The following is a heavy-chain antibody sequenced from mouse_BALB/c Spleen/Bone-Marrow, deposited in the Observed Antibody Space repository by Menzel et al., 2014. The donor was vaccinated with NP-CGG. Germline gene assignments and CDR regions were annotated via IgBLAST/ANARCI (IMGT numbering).Heavy chain of an antibody. Sequence: QVTLKVSGPGILQPSQTLSLTCSFSGFSLSTSGMGVSWIRQPSGKGLEWLAHIYWDDDKRYNPSLKSRLTIPKDTSRNQVFLKITSVDTADSATYYCARRGDGSSYFDYWGQGTTLTVSS. CDR1: GFSLSTSGMG. J-gene: IGHJ2*01. CDR3: ARRGDGSSYFDY. D-gene: IGHD1-1*01. CDR2: IYWDDDK. V-gene: IGHV8-12*01.